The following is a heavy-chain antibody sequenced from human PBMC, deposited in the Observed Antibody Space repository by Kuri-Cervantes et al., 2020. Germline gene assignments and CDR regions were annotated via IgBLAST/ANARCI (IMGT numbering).Heavy chain of an antibody. V-gene: IGHV3-30*02. CDR1: GFTFSSYD. CDR3: AKLPLYYYDSSGYYPRYGNDAFDI. Sequence: GGSLRLSCAASGFTFSSYDMHWVRQAPGKGLEWVAVIWYDGSNKYYADSVKGRFTISRDNSKNTLYLQMNSLRAEDTAVYYCAKLPLYYYDSSGYYPRYGNDAFDIWGQGTMVTVSS. CDR2: IWYDGSNK. D-gene: IGHD3-22*01. J-gene: IGHJ3*02.